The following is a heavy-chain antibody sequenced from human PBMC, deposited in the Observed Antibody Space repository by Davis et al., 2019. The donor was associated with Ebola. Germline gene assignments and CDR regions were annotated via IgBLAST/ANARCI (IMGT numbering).Heavy chain of an antibody. CDR2: IYYSGST. Sequence: SETLSLTCTVSGGSISSSSYYWGWIRQPPGKGLEWIGSIYYSGSTYYNPSLKSRVTISVDKSKNQFSLKLSSVTAADTAVYYCARDIAVAGTLAGGMDVWGQGTTVTVSS. D-gene: IGHD6-19*01. V-gene: IGHV4-39*07. CDR3: ARDIAVAGTLAGGMDV. CDR1: GGSISSSSYY. J-gene: IGHJ6*02.